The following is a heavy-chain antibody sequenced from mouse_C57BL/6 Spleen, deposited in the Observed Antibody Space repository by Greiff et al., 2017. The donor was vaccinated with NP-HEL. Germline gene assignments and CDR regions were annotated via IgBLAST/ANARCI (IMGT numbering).Heavy chain of an antibody. J-gene: IGHJ3*01. Sequence: QVQLQQPGAELVMPGASVKLSCKASGYTFTSYWMHWVKQRPGQGLEWIGEIDPSDSYTNYNQKFKGKSTLTVDKSSSTAYMQLSSLTSEDSAVYYCARELDSPGFADWGQGTLVTVSA. CDR3: ARELDSPGFAD. CDR1: GYTFTSYW. CDR2: IDPSDSYT. V-gene: IGHV1-69*01.